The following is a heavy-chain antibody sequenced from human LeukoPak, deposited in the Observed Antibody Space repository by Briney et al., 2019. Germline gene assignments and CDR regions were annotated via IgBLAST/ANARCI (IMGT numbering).Heavy chain of an antibody. V-gene: IGHV1-69*13. CDR1: GGTFSSYA. Sequence: SVKVSCKASGGTFSSYAISWVRQAPGQGLEWMGGIIPIFGTANYAQKFQGRVTITADESTSTAYMELSSLRSEDTAVYYCAGACSSTSRYYYYGMDVWGQGTTVTVSS. CDR3: AGACSSTSRYYYYGMDV. J-gene: IGHJ6*02. CDR2: IIPIFGTA. D-gene: IGHD2-2*01.